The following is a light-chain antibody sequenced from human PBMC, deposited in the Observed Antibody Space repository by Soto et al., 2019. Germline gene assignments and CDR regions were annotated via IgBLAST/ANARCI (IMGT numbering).Light chain of an antibody. V-gene: IGLV1-47*01. CDR2: RNN. CDR3: AAGDYSLGGYGV. Sequence: QSVLSQPPSASGTPGQRVTISCSGSSSNIGRNYVYWYQQVPGTAPKLLIFRNNQRPSGVPDRFSGSKSGTAASLAISGLRSEEEADYFCAAGDYSLGGYGVFGGGTQLPVL. J-gene: IGLJ3*02. CDR1: SSNIGRNY.